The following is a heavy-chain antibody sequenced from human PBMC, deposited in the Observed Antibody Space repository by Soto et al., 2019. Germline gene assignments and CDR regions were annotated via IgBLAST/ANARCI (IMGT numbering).Heavy chain of an antibody. V-gene: IGHV3-74*01. D-gene: IGHD2-21*01. J-gene: IGHJ4*02. CDR2: ISSDGSST. CDR1: GFTFSSYW. CDR3: ARGDYCGGDCFSAVG. Sequence: TGGSLRLSCAASGFTFSSYWMHWVRQAPGKGLVWVSRISSDGSSTSYADSVKGRFTISRDNAKNTLYLQMNSLRAEDTAVYYCARGDYCGGDCFSAVGWGQGTLVTVSS.